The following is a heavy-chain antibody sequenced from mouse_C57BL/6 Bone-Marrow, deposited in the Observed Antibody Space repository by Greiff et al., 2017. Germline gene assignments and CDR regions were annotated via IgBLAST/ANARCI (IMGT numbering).Heavy chain of an antibody. Sequence: QVQLQQPGAELVKPGASVKVSCKASGYTFTSYWMHWVKQRPGQGLEWIGRIHPSDIATNYNQKFKGKATLTVDKSSSTAYMQLSSLTSEDSAVYYWGIGSTTVVATWDWYFDVWGTGTTVTVSS. V-gene: IGHV1-74*01. CDR1: GYTFTSYW. D-gene: IGHD1-1*01. CDR2: IHPSDIAT. CDR3: GIGSTTVVATWDWYFDV. J-gene: IGHJ1*03.